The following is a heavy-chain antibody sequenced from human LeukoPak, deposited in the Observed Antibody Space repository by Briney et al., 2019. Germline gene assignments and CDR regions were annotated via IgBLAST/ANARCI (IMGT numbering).Heavy chain of an antibody. J-gene: IGHJ4*02. CDR1: GFTFSSYG. V-gene: IGHV3-72*01. D-gene: IGHD1-26*01. CDR3: ARSGSYYSVFDY. Sequence: PGRSLRLSCAASGFTFSSYGMHWVRQAPGKGLEWVGRTRNKANSYTTEYAASVKGRFTISRDDSKNSLYLQMNSLKTEDTAVYYCARSGSYYSVFDYWGQGTLVTVSS. CDR2: TRNKANSYTT.